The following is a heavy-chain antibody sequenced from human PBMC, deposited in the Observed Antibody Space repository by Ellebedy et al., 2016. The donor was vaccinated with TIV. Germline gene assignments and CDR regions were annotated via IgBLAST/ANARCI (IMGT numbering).Heavy chain of an antibody. CDR3: ARDRWGLSSDY. V-gene: IGHV1-2*02. Sequence: ASVKVSCKASGYTFTSYGISWVRQAPGQGLEWMGWINPNSGGTNYAQKFQGRVTMTRDTSISTAYMELRSLRSDDTAVYYCARDRWGLSSDYWGQGTLVTVSS. CDR1: GYTFTSYG. D-gene: IGHD2-21*01. J-gene: IGHJ4*02. CDR2: INPNSGGT.